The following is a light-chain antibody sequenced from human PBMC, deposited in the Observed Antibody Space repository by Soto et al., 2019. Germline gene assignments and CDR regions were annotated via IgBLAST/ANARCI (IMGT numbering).Light chain of an antibody. Sequence: EIVMTHSPATLSVSPGERATLSCRASQSVSSNLAWYQQKPGQTPKLLIYVASTMATGNPARFSGSGSGTEFTHTISSLQSEDFAVYYCQQYNVWPLTFGGGTKVEFK. V-gene: IGKV3-15*01. CDR2: VAS. CDR3: QQYNVWPLT. CDR1: QSVSSN. J-gene: IGKJ4*01.